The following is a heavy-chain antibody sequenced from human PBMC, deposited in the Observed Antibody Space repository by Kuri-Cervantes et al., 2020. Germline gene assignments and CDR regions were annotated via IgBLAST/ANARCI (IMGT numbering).Heavy chain of an antibody. CDR3: AIPAGYSSSWDHFDY. CDR1: GYTFTSYG. CDR2: IGAYNGNT. J-gene: IGHJ4*02. D-gene: IGHD6-13*01. V-gene: IGHV1-18*01. Sequence: ASVKVSCKASGYTFTSYGISWVRQAPGQGLEWMGWIGAYNGNTNYAQKLQGRVTMTTDTSTSTAYMELRSLRSDDTAVYYCAIPAGYSSSWDHFDYWGQGTLVTVSS.